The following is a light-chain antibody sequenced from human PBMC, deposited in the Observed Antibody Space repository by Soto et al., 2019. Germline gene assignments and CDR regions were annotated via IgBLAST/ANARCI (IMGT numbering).Light chain of an antibody. CDR2: GAS. CDR1: QSVSSSY. CDR3: QQYGTSPLT. V-gene: IGKV3-20*01. J-gene: IGKJ3*01. Sequence: EIVLTQSPGTLSLSPGERATLSCRASQSVSSSYLAWYQQKLGQAPRLLIYGASTRATGIPDRFSGSGSGTDFPLTISRLEPEDFAVYYCQQYGTSPLTFGPGTKVDIK.